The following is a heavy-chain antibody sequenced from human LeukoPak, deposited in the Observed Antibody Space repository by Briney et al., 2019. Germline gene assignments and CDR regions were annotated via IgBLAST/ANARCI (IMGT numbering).Heavy chain of an antibody. CDR2: IWYDGSNK. D-gene: IGHD3-10*01. J-gene: IGHJ4*02. CDR1: GFTFSSYG. V-gene: IGHV3-33*01. CDR3: ARDSSVRGAMDN. Sequence: GGSLGLSCAASGFTFSSYGMHWVRQAPGKGLEWVAVIWYDGSNKYYADSVKGRFTISRDNSKNTLYLQMNSLRAEDTAVYYCARDSSVRGAMDNWGQGTLVTVSS.